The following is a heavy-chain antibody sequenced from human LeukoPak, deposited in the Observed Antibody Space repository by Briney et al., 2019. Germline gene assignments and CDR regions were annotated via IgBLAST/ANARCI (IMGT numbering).Heavy chain of an antibody. CDR1: GGSISSSSYY. CDR3: ARARTYYDILTGYSRDYYYYYMDV. J-gene: IGHJ6*03. D-gene: IGHD3-9*01. V-gene: IGHV4-39*07. CDR2: IYYSGST. Sequence: ASETLSLTCTVSGGSISSSSYYWGWIRQPPGKGLEWIGSIYYSGSTYYNPSLKSRVTISVDTSKNQFSLKLSSVTAADTAVYYCARARTYYDILTGYSRDYYYYYMDVWGKGTTVTISS.